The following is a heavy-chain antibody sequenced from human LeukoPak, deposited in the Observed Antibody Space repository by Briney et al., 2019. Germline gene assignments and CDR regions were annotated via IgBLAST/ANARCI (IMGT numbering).Heavy chain of an antibody. Sequence: SETLSLTCAVSGGSFSGYYWSWVRQPPGKGLEWIGEINHSGSTNYNPSLKSRVTISVDTSKNQFSLKLSSVTAADTAVYYCARGCSSTSCYLRMDVWGQGTTVTVSS. CDR2: INHSGST. CDR1: GGSFSGYY. CDR3: ARGCSSTSCYLRMDV. V-gene: IGHV4-34*01. D-gene: IGHD2-2*01. J-gene: IGHJ6*02.